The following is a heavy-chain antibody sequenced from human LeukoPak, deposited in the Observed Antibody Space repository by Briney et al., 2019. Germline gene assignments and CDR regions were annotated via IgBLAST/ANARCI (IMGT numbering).Heavy chain of an antibody. CDR2: IIPIFGTA. CDR1: GGTFSSYA. Sequence: ASVRVSCKASGGTFSSYAISWVRQAPGQGLEWMGGIIPIFGTANYAQKFQGRVTITADESTSTAYMELSRLRSDDTAVYYCARDRAGSGSYYYYYYYMDVWGKGTTVTVSS. CDR3: ARDRAGSGSYYYYYYYMDV. J-gene: IGHJ6*03. D-gene: IGHD3-10*01. V-gene: IGHV1-69*13.